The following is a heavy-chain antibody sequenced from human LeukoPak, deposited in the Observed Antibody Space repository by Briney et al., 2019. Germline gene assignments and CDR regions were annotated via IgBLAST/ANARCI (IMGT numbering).Heavy chain of an antibody. J-gene: IGHJ6*03. CDR3: ARDHRGFYYGSGNYYYLDV. D-gene: IGHD3-10*01. CDR1: GGTYNNYA. Sequence: SVKVSCKASGGTYNNYAITWVRQAPGQGLEWVGGILPAFGTSNYAQRFQGRVTITADESTGATYMELSSLRSEDTAVYYCARDHRGFYYGSGNYYYLDVWGKGTTVTVSS. CDR2: ILPAFGTS. V-gene: IGHV1-69*01.